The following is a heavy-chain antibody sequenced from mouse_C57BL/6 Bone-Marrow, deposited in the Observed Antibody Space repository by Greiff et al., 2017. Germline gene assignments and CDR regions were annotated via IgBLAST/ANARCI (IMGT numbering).Heavy chain of an antibody. CDR3: ARGCGSSSFAY. Sequence: EVQLQESGPGLVKPSQSLSLTCSVTGYSITSGHYWNWIRQFPGNKLEWMGYISYDGSTNYNPSLKNRISITRDTSYNQFFLKLNSVTTEDTATYYCARGCGSSSFAYWGQGTLVTVSA. CDR2: ISYDGST. CDR1: GYSITSGHY. J-gene: IGHJ3*01. D-gene: IGHD1-1*01. V-gene: IGHV3-6*01.